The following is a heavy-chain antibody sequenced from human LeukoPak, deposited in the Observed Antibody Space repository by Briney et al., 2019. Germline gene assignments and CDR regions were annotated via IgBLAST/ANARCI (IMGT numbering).Heavy chain of an antibody. CDR3: ASAFDYSNYYFDY. D-gene: IGHD4-4*01. CDR1: GGSFSVYY. V-gene: IGHV4-34*01. CDR2: INHSGST. Sequence: SETLSLTCAVYGGSFSVYYWSWIRQPPGKGLEWIGEINHSGSTNYNPSLKSRVTISVDTSKNQFSLKLSSVTAADTAVYYCASAFDYSNYYFDYWGQGTLVTVSS. J-gene: IGHJ4*02.